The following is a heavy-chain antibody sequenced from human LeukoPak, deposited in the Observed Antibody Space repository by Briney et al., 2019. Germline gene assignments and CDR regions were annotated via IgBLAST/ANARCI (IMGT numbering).Heavy chain of an antibody. CDR2: ISSSSYI. D-gene: IGHD6-19*01. CDR1: GFTFSSYS. Sequence: GSLRLSCAASGFTFSSYSMNWVRQAPGKGLEWVSSISSSSYIYYADSVKGRFTISRDNAKNSLYLQMNSLRAEDTAVYYCARGIAVAGYYYYMDVWGKGTTVTVSS. CDR3: ARGIAVAGYYYYMDV. J-gene: IGHJ6*03. V-gene: IGHV3-21*01.